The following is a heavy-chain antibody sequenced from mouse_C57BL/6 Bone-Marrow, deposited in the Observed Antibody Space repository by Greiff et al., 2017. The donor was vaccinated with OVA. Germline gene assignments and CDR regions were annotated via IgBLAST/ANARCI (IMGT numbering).Heavy chain of an antibody. V-gene: IGHV1-26*01. D-gene: IGHD2-2*01. CDR2: INPNNGGT. CDR1: GYTFTDYY. Sequence: EVQLQQSGPELVKPGASVKISCKASGYTFTDYYMNWVKQSHGKSLEWIGDINPNNGGTSYNQKFKGKATLTVDKSSSTAYMELRSLTSEDSAVYYCARTNYGYPWFAYWGQGTLVTVSA. CDR3: ARTNYGYPWFAY. J-gene: IGHJ3*01.